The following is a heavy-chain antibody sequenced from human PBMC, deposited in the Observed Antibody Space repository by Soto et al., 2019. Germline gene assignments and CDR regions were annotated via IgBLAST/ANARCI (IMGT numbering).Heavy chain of an antibody. CDR3: ARDSCGSSCYYGMDV. CDR1: GFTFSTKA. Sequence: GGSLRLSCEVSGFTFSTKAMTWVRQVPGKGLEWVSAISGSGSTTYYADSVKGRFTISRDNSRNTLYLQLSSLRAEDTAVYFCARDSCGSSCYYGMDVWGKGTRVTVSS. V-gene: IGHV3-23*01. D-gene: IGHD5-18*01. J-gene: IGHJ6*04. CDR2: ISGSGSTT.